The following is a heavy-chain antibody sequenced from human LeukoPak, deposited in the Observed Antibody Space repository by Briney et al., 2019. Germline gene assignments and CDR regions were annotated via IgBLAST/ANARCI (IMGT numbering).Heavy chain of an antibody. D-gene: IGHD3-3*01. CDR3: VRLRFLEWLLRYWFDP. CDR2: IKQDGSEK. V-gene: IGHV3-7*01. J-gene: IGHJ5*02. CDR1: GFTFSSYW. Sequence: GGSLRLSCAASGFTFSSYWMSWVRQAPGKGLEWVANIKQDGSEKYYVDSVKGRFTISRDNAKNSLYLQMNSLRAEDTAVYYCVRLRFLEWLLRYWFDPWGQGTLVTVSS.